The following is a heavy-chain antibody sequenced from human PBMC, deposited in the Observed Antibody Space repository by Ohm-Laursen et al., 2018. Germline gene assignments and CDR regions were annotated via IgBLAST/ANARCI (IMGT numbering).Heavy chain of an antibody. D-gene: IGHD4-17*01. J-gene: IGHJ4*02. V-gene: IGHV3-7*01. CDR1: GFTFSAYW. Sequence: SMRLSCSASGFTFSAYWMSWVRQAPGKGLEWVANIKQDGSEKYYVDSVKGRFTISRDNAKNSVYLQLNSLRNEDTAVYYCARDDDGEDYWGQGTLVTVSP. CDR3: ARDDDGEDY. CDR2: IKQDGSEK.